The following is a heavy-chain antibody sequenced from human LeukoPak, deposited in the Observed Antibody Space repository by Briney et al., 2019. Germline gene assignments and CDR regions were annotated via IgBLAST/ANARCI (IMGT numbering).Heavy chain of an antibody. J-gene: IGHJ4*02. CDR2: ISSSSSYI. CDR3: ARGARGAFDY. V-gene: IGHV3-21*01. CDR1: EFTFSSYS. Sequence: PGGSLRLSCAASEFTFSSYSMNWVRQAPGKGLEWVSSISSSSSYIYYADSVKGRFTISRDNAKNSLYLQMNSLRAEDTAVYYCARGARGAFDYWGQGTLVTVSS.